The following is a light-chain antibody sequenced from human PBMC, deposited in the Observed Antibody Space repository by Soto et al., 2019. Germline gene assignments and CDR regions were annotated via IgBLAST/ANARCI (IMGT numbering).Light chain of an antibody. V-gene: IGKV3-20*01. J-gene: IGKJ1*01. Sequence: EIGLTQSPGTLSLSPGERATLSCRASQSVSSSNLAWYQQKPGQAPSLLIYGASNRATGIPDRFSGSGSGTDFTLTISRLEAVYFTIYYCQHYGSSRTFGQGTKVEIK. CDR3: QHYGSSRT. CDR2: GAS. CDR1: QSVSSSN.